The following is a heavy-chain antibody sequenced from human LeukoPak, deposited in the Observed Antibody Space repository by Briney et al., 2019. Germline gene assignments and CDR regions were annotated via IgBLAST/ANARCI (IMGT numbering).Heavy chain of an antibody. CDR3: ARGTHSSGWCASLYYFDY. CDR1: GGTFSSYA. V-gene: IGHV1-69*13. Sequence: SVKVSCKASGGTFSSYAISWVRQAPGQGLEWMGGIIPIFGTANYAQKFQGRVTITADESTSTAYMELSSLRSEDTAVYYCARGTHSSGWCASLYYFDYWGQGTLVTVSS. D-gene: IGHD6-19*01. CDR2: IIPIFGTA. J-gene: IGHJ4*02.